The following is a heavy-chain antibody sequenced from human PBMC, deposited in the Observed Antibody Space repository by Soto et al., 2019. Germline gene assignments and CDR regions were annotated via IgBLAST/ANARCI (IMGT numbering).Heavy chain of an antibody. V-gene: IGHV3-21*01. CDR1: GFTFSSYS. CDR2: ISSSSSYI. D-gene: IGHD1-1*01. J-gene: IGHJ6*03. CDR3: ARGRGLLERQDYYYYYMDV. Sequence: GGSLRLSCAASGFTFSSYSMNWVRQAPGKGLEWVSSISSSSSYIYYADSVKGRFTISRDNAKNSLYLQMNRLRAEDTAVYYCARGRGLLERQDYYYYYMDVWGKGTTVTVSS.